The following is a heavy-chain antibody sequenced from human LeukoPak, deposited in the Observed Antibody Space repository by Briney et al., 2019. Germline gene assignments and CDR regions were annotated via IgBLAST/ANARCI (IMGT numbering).Heavy chain of an antibody. CDR3: ARGGGSFDY. CDR2: IKQDGSEK. V-gene: IGHV3-7*01. D-gene: IGHD1-26*01. J-gene: IGHJ4*02. CDR1: GFTFSNYW. Sequence: PGGSLRLSCTASGFTFSNYWMSWVRQAPGKGLEWVANIKQDGSEKYYVDSVKGRFTISRDNAKNSLYLQMNSLRAEDTAVYYCARGGGSFDYWGQGTLVTVSS.